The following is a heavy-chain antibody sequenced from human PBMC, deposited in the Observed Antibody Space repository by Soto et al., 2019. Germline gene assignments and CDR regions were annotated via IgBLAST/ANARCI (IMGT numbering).Heavy chain of an antibody. CDR2: IYWDDDK. V-gene: IGHV2-5*02. J-gene: IGHJ5*02. D-gene: IGHD3-10*01. Sequence: QITLKESGPTLVNPTQTLTLTCTFSGFSLDTSGVGVGWFRQPPGKALEWLALIYWDDDKGYSPSLKSRLTLTKDTSKNHGVPTMTNMDPVDTATYYCAHRRFRRWFGEKSNWFDPWGQGTLVTVSS. CDR1: GFSLDTSGVG. CDR3: AHRRFRRWFGEKSNWFDP.